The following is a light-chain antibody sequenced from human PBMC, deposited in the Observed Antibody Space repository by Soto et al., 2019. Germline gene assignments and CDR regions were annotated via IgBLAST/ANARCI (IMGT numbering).Light chain of an antibody. J-gene: IGLJ2*01. CDR1: SSDVGGYNY. Sequence: QSALTQPASVSGSPGQSITISCTGTSSDVGGYNYVSWYQQHPGKAPKLMIYDVSNRPSGVSNRFSGSKSGNTASLTISGLQAEDEADYYCSSYTSSSTPLFVVLGGGTKRTVL. CDR2: DVS. CDR3: SSYTSSSTPLFVV. V-gene: IGLV2-14*01.